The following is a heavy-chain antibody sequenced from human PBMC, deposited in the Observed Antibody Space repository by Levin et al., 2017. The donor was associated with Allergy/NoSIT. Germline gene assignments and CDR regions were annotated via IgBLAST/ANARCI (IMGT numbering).Heavy chain of an antibody. D-gene: IGHD2/OR15-2a*01. CDR1: GFTFGDYA. CDR2: IRRRAYGGTT. J-gene: IGHJ4*02. Sequence: PGESLKISCTASGFTFGDYAMSWFRQAPGKGLEWVGFIRRRAYGGTTEYAASVKGRFTIARDDSKSIVYLQMSSLKTEDTAVYYCSSDEFGSNILHYAGDYWGQGTLVTVSS. V-gene: IGHV3-49*03. CDR3: SSDEFGSNILHYAGDY.